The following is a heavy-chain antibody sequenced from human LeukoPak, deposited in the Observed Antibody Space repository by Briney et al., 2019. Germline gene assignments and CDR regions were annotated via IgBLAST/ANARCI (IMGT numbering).Heavy chain of an antibody. CDR3: ARMYSSSWYDYYYYHMDV. Sequence: SETLSLTCTVSGGSISSYYWSWIRQPPGKGLEWIGYIYYSGSTNYNPSLKSRVTISVDTSKNQFSLKLSSVTAADTAVYYCARMYSSSWYDYYYYHMDVWGKGTTVTISS. CDR2: IYYSGST. D-gene: IGHD6-13*01. V-gene: IGHV4-59*01. J-gene: IGHJ6*03. CDR1: GGSISSYY.